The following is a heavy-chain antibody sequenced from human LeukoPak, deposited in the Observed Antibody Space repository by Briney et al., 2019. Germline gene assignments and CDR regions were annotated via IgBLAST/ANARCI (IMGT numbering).Heavy chain of an antibody. J-gene: IGHJ4*02. CDR1: GFTFSSYG. Sequence: GGSLILSCAASGFTFSSYGMHWVRQAPGKGLEWVAVISYDGSNKYYADSVKGRFTISRDNSKNTLYLQMNSLRAEDTAVYYCAKVRAPSGYYYYFDYWGQGTLVTVSS. CDR3: AKVRAPSGYYYYFDY. V-gene: IGHV3-30*18. D-gene: IGHD3-22*01. CDR2: ISYDGSNK.